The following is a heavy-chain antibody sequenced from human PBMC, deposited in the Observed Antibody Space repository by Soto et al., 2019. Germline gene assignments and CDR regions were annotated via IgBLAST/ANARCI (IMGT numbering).Heavy chain of an antibody. CDR3: AFSRTITMVRGVIITGAFDI. J-gene: IGHJ3*02. D-gene: IGHD3-10*01. V-gene: IGHV1-46*03. CDR1: RYTFTSYY. Sequence: VKVSCKASRYTFTSYYMHWVRQAPGQGLEWMGIINPSGGSTSYAQKFQGRVTMTRDTSTSTVYMELSSLRSEDTAVYYCAFSRTITMVRGVIITGAFDIWGQGTMVTVSS. CDR2: INPSGGST.